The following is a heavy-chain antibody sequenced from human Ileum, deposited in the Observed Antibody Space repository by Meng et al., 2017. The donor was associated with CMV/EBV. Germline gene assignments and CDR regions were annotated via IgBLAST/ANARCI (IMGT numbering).Heavy chain of an antibody. CDR3: VRRGRGSEP. Sequence: QVQLHQWGAGPLKPSETLSLTCPVYGGSFIDYFWTWIRQSPGKGLEWIGEINHKGNTKYNPSLKSRVTISKDTSKKQFSLRMTSVTAADTATYYCVRRGRGSEPWGQGTLVTVSS. CDR1: GGSFIDYF. J-gene: IGHJ5*02. D-gene: IGHD1-26*01. CDR2: INHKGNT. V-gene: IGHV4-34*01.